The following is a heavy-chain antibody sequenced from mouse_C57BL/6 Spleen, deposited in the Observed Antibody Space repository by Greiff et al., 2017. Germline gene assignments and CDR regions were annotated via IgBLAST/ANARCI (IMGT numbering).Heavy chain of an antibody. CDR2: ISSGSSPI. CDR1: GFTFSDYG. CDR3: ARNYYGSLDY. V-gene: IGHV5-17*01. J-gene: IGHJ2*01. Sequence: EVHLVESGGGLVKPGGSLKLSCAASGFTFSDYGMHWVRQAPEKGLEWVAYISSGSSPIYYADTVKGRFTIARDKAQNTLFLQKTSLRSEDTAMYYCARNYYGSLDYWGQGTTLTVSS. D-gene: IGHD1-1*01.